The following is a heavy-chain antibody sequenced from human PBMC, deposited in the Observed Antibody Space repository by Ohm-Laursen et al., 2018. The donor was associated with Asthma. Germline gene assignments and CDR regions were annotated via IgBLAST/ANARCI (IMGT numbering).Heavy chain of an antibody. J-gene: IGHJ4*02. CDR1: GFTFDDYA. CDR2: ISWNSGSI. CDR3: AKASQSIAVAGSFDY. V-gene: IGHV3-9*01. D-gene: IGHD6-19*01. Sequence: SLRLSCAASGFTFDDYAMHWVRQAPGKGLEWVSGISWNSGSIGYADSVKGRFTISRDNAKNSLYLQMNSLRAEVTALYYCAKASQSIAVAGSFDYWGQGTLVTVSS.